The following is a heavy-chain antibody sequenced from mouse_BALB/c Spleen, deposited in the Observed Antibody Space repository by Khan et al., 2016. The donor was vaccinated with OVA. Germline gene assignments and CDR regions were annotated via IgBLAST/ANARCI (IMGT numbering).Heavy chain of an antibody. CDR2: IRYSGST. Sequence: EVQLQESGPGLVKPSQSLSLTCTVTCYSITSDYAWNWIRQFPGNRLEWMGYIRYSGSTSYTPSLKSRISITRDTSKNQFFLQLNAVTAEDTATYYGARGRGYWGQGTLVTVSA. CDR1: CYSITSDYA. D-gene: IGHD3-3*01. V-gene: IGHV3-2*02. CDR3: ARGRGY. J-gene: IGHJ3*02.